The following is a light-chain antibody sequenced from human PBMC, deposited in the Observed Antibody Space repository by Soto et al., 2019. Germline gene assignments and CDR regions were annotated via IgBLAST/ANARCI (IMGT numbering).Light chain of an antibody. J-gene: IGKJ2*01. Sequence: DIQMTQSPSTLSASVGDRVTITCRASQSISSWLAWYEQKPGKAPKLLIYDASSLESGVPSRLSGSGSGINFTLTISSQQPDDFATYYCQQYNSYLYTCGQGTELEIK. CDR1: QSISSW. V-gene: IGKV1-5*01. CDR2: DAS. CDR3: QQYNSYLYT.